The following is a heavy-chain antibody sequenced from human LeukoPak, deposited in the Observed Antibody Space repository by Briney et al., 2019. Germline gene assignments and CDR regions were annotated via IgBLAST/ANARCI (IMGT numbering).Heavy chain of an antibody. Sequence: ASVKVSCKASGYTFTSYGISWVRQAPGQGLEWMGWISDYNGNTNYAQKLQGRVTMATNTSTSTAYMELRSLRSDDTAVYYCARDLYRDSLPVSWFDPWGQGTLVTVSS. CDR2: ISDYNGNT. V-gene: IGHV1-18*01. CDR3: ARDLYRDSLPVSWFDP. D-gene: IGHD4-11*01. J-gene: IGHJ5*02. CDR1: GYTFTSYG.